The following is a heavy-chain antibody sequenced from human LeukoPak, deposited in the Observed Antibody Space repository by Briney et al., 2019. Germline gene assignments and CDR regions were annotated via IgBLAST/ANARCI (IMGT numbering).Heavy chain of an antibody. J-gene: IGHJ6*03. D-gene: IGHD2-15*01. V-gene: IGHV3-23*01. CDR2: ISGRGGRT. Sequence: PGGSLRLSCEASGFTFTNYGMSWVRQAPGKGLEWVSVISGRGGRTDYADSVKGRFTISRDNAKNSLYLQMNSLRAEDTAVYYCARGGWGYCSGGSCYPPKTYYYYYYMDVWGKGTTVTVSS. CDR3: ARGGWGYCSGGSCYPPKTYYYYYYMDV. CDR1: GFTFTNYG.